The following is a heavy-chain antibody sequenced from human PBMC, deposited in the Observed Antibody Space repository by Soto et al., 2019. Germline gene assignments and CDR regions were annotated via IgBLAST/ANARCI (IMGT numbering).Heavy chain of an antibody. J-gene: IGHJ6*02. D-gene: IGHD2-15*01. V-gene: IGHV3-21*04. CDR1: GFTFSSYS. CDR3: ARGYRSGGGWIYGMDV. CDR2: ISSSSSYI. Sequence: GGSLRLSCAASGFTFSSYSMNWVRQAPGKGLEWVSSISSSSSYIYYADSVKGRFTISRDNAKNSLYLQMNSLRAEDTAVYYCARGYRSGGGWIYGMDVWGQGTTVTVSS.